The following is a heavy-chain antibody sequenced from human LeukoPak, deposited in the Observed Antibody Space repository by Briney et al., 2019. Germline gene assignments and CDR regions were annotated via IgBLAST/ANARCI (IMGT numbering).Heavy chain of an antibody. CDR3: ARASVDWNDVSLFDY. D-gene: IGHD1-1*01. V-gene: IGHV4-31*03. Sequence: SETLSLTCTVSGGSISSGGYYWSWIRQHPGKGLEWIGYIYYSGSTYYNPSLKSRVTISVDKSKNQFSLKLSSVTAADTAVYYCARASVDWNDVSLFDYWGQGTLVTVSS. CDR1: GGSISSGGYY. J-gene: IGHJ4*02. CDR2: IYYSGST.